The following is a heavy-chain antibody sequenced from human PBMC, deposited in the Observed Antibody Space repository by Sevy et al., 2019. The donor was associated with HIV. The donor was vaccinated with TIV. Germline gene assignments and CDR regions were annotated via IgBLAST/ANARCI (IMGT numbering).Heavy chain of an antibody. CDR2: IITIFGTA. CDR3: AGTRGVRNRASPLRTDY. Sequence: ASVKVSCKASGGTFSSYAISWVRQAPGQGLEWMGGIITIFGTANYAQKFQGRVTITADESTSTAYMELSSLRSEDTAVYYCAGTRGVRNRASPLRTDYWGQGTLVTVSS. V-gene: IGHV1-69*13. CDR1: GGTFSSYA. J-gene: IGHJ4*02. D-gene: IGHD3-10*01.